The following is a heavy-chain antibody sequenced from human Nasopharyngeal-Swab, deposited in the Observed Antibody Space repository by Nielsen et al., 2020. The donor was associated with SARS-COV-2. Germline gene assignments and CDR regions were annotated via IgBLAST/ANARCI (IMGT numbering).Heavy chain of an antibody. CDR2: INAGNGNT. Sequence: AGKVSCKASGYTFSSYAMHWVRQAPGQRHEWMGWINAGNGNTKYSQKFQGRVTITRDTSASTAYMELSSLRSEDTAVYYCARVGIMSGNLWGWFDPWGQGTLVTVSS. J-gene: IGHJ5*02. D-gene: IGHD1-26*01. V-gene: IGHV1-3*01. CDR1: GYTFSSYA. CDR3: ARVGIMSGNLWGWFDP.